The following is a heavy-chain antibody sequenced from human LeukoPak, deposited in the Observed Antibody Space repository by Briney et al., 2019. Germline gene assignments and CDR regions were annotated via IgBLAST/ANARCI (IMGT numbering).Heavy chain of an antibody. D-gene: IGHD3-22*01. CDR2: ISSSSTI. Sequence: AGGSLRLSCAASGFTFSTYSMNWVRQAPGKGLEWVSYISSSSTIYYADSVKGRFTISRDNAKNSPYLQMNSLRAEDTAVYYCARGSTYYDSSGQVPFDYWGQGTLVTVSS. CDR3: ARGSTYYDSSGQVPFDY. V-gene: IGHV3-48*01. CDR1: GFTFSTYS. J-gene: IGHJ4*02.